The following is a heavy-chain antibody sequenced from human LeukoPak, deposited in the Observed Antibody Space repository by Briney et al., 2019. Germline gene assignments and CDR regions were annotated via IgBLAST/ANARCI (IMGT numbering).Heavy chain of an antibody. D-gene: IGHD6-19*01. Sequence: SETLSLTCAVSGGSISSSEWWSWVRQPPGKGLEWIGEIYHSGSTNYNPSLKSRVTISVDKSKNQFSLKLSSVTAADTAVYYCARVGIAVAGTMSGAFDIWGQGTMVTVSS. V-gene: IGHV4-4*02. CDR2: IYHSGST. J-gene: IGHJ3*02. CDR1: GGSISSSEW. CDR3: ARVGIAVAGTMSGAFDI.